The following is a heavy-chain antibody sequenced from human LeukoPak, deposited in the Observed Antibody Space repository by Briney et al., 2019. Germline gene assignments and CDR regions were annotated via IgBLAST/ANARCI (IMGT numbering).Heavy chain of an antibody. J-gene: IGHJ4*02. V-gene: IGHV3-23*01. D-gene: IGHD1-26*01. Sequence: GGSLRLSCAASGFTFSSYGMSWVRQAPGKGLEWVSAISGSGGSTYYADSVKGRFTISRDNSKNTLYLQMNSLRAEDTAVYYCTKDQWELPEFDYWGQGTLVTVSS. CDR2: ISGSGGST. CDR1: GFTFSSYG. CDR3: TKDQWELPEFDY.